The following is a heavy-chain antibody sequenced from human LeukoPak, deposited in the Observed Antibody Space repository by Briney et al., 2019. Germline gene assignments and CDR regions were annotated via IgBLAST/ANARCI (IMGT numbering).Heavy chain of an antibody. Sequence: ASVKVSCKASGYTFTDYYMHWVRQAPGQGLEWMGWINPNSGGTNYPQKFQGRVTMTRDTSISTAYMELSRLRSDDTAVYYCARAVGATNGFDPWGQGTLVTVSS. D-gene: IGHD1-26*01. J-gene: IGHJ5*02. CDR3: ARAVGATNGFDP. CDR1: GYTFTDYY. V-gene: IGHV1-2*02. CDR2: INPNSGGT.